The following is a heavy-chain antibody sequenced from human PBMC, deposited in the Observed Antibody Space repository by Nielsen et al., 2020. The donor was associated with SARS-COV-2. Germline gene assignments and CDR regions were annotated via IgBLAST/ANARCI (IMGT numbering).Heavy chain of an antibody. CDR3: ARTSGDIVASKFFDY. J-gene: IGHJ4*02. D-gene: IGHD5-12*01. CDR1: GFTFSSYA. CDR2: ISYDGSNK. Sequence: GGSLRLSCAASGFTFSSYAMHWVRQAPGKGLEWVAVISYDGSNKYYADSVKGRFTISRDNSKNTLYLQMNSLRAEDTAVYYCARTSGDIVASKFFDYWGQGTLVTVSS. V-gene: IGHV3-30*04.